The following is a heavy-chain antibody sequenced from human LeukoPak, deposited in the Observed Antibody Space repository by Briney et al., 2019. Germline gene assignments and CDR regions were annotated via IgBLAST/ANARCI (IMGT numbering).Heavy chain of an antibody. CDR1: GFTFSSYG. Sequence: GGSLRLSCAASGFTFSSYGMHWVRQAPGKGLEWVAVISYDGSNKYYADSVKGRFTISRDNSKNTLYLQMNSLGAEDTALYYCAKSRTGMELLWFGEFDYWGQGTLVTVSS. J-gene: IGHJ4*02. CDR3: AKSRTGMELLWFGEFDY. D-gene: IGHD3-10*01. CDR2: ISYDGSNK. V-gene: IGHV3-30*18.